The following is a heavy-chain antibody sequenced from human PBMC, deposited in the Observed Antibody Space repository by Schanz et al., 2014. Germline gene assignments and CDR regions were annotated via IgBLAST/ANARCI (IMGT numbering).Heavy chain of an antibody. CDR2: INGYNGHT. CDR3: ARGGYSSGWYDRDIAHFDY. Sequence: QVQLVQSGAEVKKPGASVKVSCKASGYTFTSDSMHWVRQAPGQGLEWMGWINGYNGHTLYAQKFQGRVTMTTDTSTSTSYMELTSLRFDDTAVYYCARGGYSSGWYDRDIAHFDYWGQGTLVNVSS. D-gene: IGHD6-19*01. V-gene: IGHV1-18*04. J-gene: IGHJ4*02. CDR1: GYTFTSDS.